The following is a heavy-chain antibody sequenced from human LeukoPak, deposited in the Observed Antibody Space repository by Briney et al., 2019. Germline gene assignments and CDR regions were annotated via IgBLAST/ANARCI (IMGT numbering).Heavy chain of an antibody. Sequence: SETLSLTCSVSGGSISSSSYYWGWIRQPPGKGLEWIGSIYYSGSTYYNPSLESRVTISVDTSKNQFSLKLSSVTAADTAVYYCARGARDTKGYFQHWGQGTLVTVSS. CDR2: IYYSGST. CDR1: GGSISSSSYY. V-gene: IGHV4-39*07. J-gene: IGHJ1*01. D-gene: IGHD5-18*01. CDR3: ARGARDTKGYFQH.